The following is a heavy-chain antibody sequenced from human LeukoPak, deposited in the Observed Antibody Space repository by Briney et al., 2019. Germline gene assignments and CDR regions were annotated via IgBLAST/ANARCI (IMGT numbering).Heavy chain of an antibody. CDR1: GYTFTSYA. J-gene: IGHJ6*04. D-gene: IGHD3-9*01. V-gene: IGHV7-4-1*01. CDR2: MYTTTGKE. Sequence: SVQVSRKASGYTFTSYASNWLRQPPAQGLAGMGWMYTTTGKETYARGFTGRFVFSLDTSVRTAYLQICSQTAEDTAVYYCARGFFNDILTGYYGGSPGFRVYRMDVWGKGTTVTVSS. CDR3: ARGFFNDILTGYYGGSPGFRVYRMDV.